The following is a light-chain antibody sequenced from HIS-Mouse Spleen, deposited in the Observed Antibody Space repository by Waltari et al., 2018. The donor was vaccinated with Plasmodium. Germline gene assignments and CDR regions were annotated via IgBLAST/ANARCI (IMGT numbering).Light chain of an antibody. CDR3: QQYNNWPRGT. CDR2: GAS. Sequence: EIVMTQSPATLSVSPGERATLSCRASQSVSSNLAWYQQKPGQAPRLLIYGASTRATVIPARFSGSGSGKEFTLTISSMQSEDFAVYYCQQYNNWPRGTFGQGTKVEIK. V-gene: IGKV3-15*01. CDR1: QSVSSN. J-gene: IGKJ1*01.